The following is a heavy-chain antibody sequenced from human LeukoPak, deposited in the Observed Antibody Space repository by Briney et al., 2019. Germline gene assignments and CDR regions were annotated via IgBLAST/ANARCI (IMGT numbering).Heavy chain of an antibody. Sequence: SETPSLTCTVSGGSISSYYWSWIRQPPGKGLEWIGYIYYSGSTNYNPSLKSRVTISVDTSKNQFSLKLSSVTAADTAVYYCASYSSGWDTFDHWGQGTLVTVSS. CDR3: ASYSSGWDTFDH. CDR2: IYYSGST. V-gene: IGHV4-59*01. CDR1: GGSISSYY. J-gene: IGHJ4*02. D-gene: IGHD6-19*01.